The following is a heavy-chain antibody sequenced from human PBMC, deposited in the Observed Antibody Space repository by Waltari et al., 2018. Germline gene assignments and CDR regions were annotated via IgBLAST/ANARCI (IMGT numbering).Heavy chain of an antibody. V-gene: IGHV4-59*01. CDR3: ARDRGQYYDFWSGYPLLAWDI. D-gene: IGHD3-3*01. Sequence: QVQLQESGPGLVKPSETLSLTCTVSGGSISSYYWSWIRQPPGKGLEWIGYIYYSGSTNYNPSLKSRVTISVDTSKNQFSLKLSSVTAADTAVYYCARDRGQYYDFWSGYPLLAWDIWGQGTMVTVSS. CDR1: GGSISSYY. CDR2: IYYSGST. J-gene: IGHJ3*02.